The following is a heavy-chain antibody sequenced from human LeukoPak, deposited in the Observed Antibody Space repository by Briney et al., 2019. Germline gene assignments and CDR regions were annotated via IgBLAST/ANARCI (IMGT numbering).Heavy chain of an antibody. CDR3: ARLLEYCGGDCYPAGEFDY. CDR2: IYYSGST. CDR1: GGSISSYY. Sequence: PSETLSLTCTVSGGSISSYYWSWIRQPPAKGLEWIGYIYYSGSTNYNPSLKSRVTISVDTSKNQFSLKLSSVTAADTAVYYCARLLEYCGGDCYPAGEFDYWGQGTLVTVSS. V-gene: IGHV4-59*01. J-gene: IGHJ4*02. D-gene: IGHD2-21*02.